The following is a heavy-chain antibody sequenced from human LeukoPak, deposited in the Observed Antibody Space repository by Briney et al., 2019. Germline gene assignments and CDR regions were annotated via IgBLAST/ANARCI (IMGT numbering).Heavy chain of an antibody. D-gene: IGHD5-24*01. CDR1: GFMFDDYA. J-gene: IGHJ4*02. Sequence: GESLRISCAASGFMFDDYAMHWVRQVPGRGLEWVSLISGDGVGSFYADSVKGRFTISRDNNNSSLSLQMRRLTTEDTAFYYCVREQFSHTSNYFDNWGQGILVTVSS. CDR2: ISGDGVGS. CDR3: VREQFSHTSNYFDN. V-gene: IGHV3-43*02.